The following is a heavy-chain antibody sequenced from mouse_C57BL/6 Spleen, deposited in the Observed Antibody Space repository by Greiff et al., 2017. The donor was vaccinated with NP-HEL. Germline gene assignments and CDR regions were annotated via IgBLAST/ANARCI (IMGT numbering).Heavy chain of an antibody. D-gene: IGHD1-1*01. Sequence: QVQLQQPGAELVKPGASVKLSCKASGYTFTSYWMHWVKQRPGQGLEWIGMIHPNSGSTNYNEKFKSKATLTVDKSSSTAYMQLSSLTSEDSAVYYCARRPLRSLYAMDYWGQGTSVTVSS. CDR1: GYTFTSYW. J-gene: IGHJ4*01. V-gene: IGHV1-64*01. CDR2: IHPNSGST. CDR3: ARRPLRSLYAMDY.